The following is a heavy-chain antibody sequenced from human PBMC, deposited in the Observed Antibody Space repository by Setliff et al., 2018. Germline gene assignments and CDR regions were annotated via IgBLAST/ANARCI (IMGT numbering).Heavy chain of an antibody. CDR3: ARDGLGAFSLRSMDV. V-gene: IGHV4-38-2*02. CDR1: GDSISGDY. CDR2: VYHSGGT. J-gene: IGHJ6*03. Sequence: SETLSLTCTVSGDSISGDYWSWIRQPPGKGLEWLGTVYHSGGTYYNPSLKSRVTISLDTSKNQFSLQLSSVTAADTAVYYCARDGLGAFSLRSMDVWGKGTTVTV. D-gene: IGHD3-3*02.